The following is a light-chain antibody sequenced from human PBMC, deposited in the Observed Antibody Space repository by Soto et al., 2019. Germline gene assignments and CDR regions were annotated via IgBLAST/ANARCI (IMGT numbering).Light chain of an antibody. CDR3: RSFSRTTPLLV. V-gene: IGLV2-14*01. J-gene: IGLJ3*02. CDR2: EVR. Sequence: QSALTQPASVSGSPGQSLTISCTGTGSDIGGYNFVSWYQQHPGKAPKVILYEVRNRPSGVSSRFSGAKSGNTASLTISGLQDEDEADYYCRSFSRTTPLLVFGGGTKLTVL. CDR1: GSDIGGYNF.